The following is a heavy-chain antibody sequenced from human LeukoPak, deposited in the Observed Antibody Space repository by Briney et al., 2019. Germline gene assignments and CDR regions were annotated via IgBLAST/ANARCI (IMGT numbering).Heavy chain of an antibody. J-gene: IGHJ4*02. V-gene: IGHV4-39*07. Sequence: SETLSLTCTVSGGSISSSSYYWGWIRQPPGKGLEWIGSIYYSGSTYYNPSLKSRVTISVDTSKNQFSLKLSSVTAADTAVYYCARGSSSWSNPPFDYWGQGTLVTVSS. CDR2: IYYSGST. D-gene: IGHD6-13*01. CDR1: GGSISSSSYY. CDR3: ARGSSSWSNPPFDY.